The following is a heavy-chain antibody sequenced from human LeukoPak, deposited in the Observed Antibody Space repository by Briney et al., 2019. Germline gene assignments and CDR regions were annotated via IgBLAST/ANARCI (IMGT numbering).Heavy chain of an antibody. J-gene: IGHJ4*02. CDR1: GFTFSSYG. CDR3: ARDYAAYSTSWWGY. V-gene: IGHV3-30*03. D-gene: IGHD6-13*01. CDR2: ISYDGSNK. Sequence: PGRSLRLSCAASGFTFSSYGMHWVRQAPGKGLEWVAVISYDGSNKYYADSVKGRFTISRDNAKNSLYLQMNSLRAEDTAVYYCARDYAAYSTSWWGYWGQGTLVTVSS.